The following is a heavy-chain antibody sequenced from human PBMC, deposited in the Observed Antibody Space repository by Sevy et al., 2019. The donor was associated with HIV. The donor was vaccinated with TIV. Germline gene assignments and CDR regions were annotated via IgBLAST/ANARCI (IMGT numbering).Heavy chain of an antibody. Sequence: GGSLRLSSAATGFTFSQYGMGWVRQAPGKGLEWVAFIRYDGSTKYYADSVKGRFTISRDNSKNMLYLQMNSLRPEDTALYSCAKHRDTLAAAAYLDHWGQGTLVTVSS. CDR1: GFTFSQYG. V-gene: IGHV3-30*02. D-gene: IGHD6-13*01. CDR2: IRYDGSTK. J-gene: IGHJ4*02. CDR3: AKHRDTLAAAAYLDH.